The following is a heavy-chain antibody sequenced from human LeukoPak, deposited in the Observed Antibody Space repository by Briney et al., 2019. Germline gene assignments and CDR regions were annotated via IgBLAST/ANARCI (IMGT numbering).Heavy chain of an antibody. CDR1: GYTFTGYY. J-gene: IGHJ4*02. CDR3: ARAYSAAAYYFDY. Sequence: ASVKVSCKASGYTFTGYYMHWVRQAPGKGLEYVSGISSNGGSTSYANSAKGRFTISRDNSKNTLYLQMGSLRPEDMAVYYCARAYSAAAYYFDYWGQGTLVTVSS. D-gene: IGHD6-13*01. CDR2: ISSNGGST. V-gene: IGHV3-64*01.